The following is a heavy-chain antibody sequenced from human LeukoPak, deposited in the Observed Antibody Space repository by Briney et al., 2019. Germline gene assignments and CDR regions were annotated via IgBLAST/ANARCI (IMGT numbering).Heavy chain of an antibody. CDR3: ARESRDDYGDYVTDF. CDR1: GGTLSSYA. J-gene: IGHJ4*02. Sequence: SVKVSCKASGGTLSSYAISWVRQAPGQGLEWMGRIIPMFGIATYAQKFQGRVTITADKSTSTAYMEVSSLSSKDTAVYYCARESRDDYGDYVTDFWAQGTLVTVSS. V-gene: IGHV1-69*04. D-gene: IGHD4-17*01. CDR2: IIPMFGIA.